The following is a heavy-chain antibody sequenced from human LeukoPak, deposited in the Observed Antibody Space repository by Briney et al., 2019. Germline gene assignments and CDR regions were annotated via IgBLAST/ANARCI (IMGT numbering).Heavy chain of an antibody. CDR3: AKEVAGRTGGFDP. CDR2: IYHTGTA. V-gene: IGHV4-38-2*02. CDR1: AYSITNDNY. D-gene: IGHD3/OR15-3a*01. Sequence: SSETLSLTCTVSAYSITNDNYWIWIRQSPGTGPEWIGSIYHTGTAYYNPSLKSRVTISVDTSKNQFSLKLNSVTATDTAVYYCAKEVAGRTGGFDPWGQGTLVTVSS. J-gene: IGHJ5*02.